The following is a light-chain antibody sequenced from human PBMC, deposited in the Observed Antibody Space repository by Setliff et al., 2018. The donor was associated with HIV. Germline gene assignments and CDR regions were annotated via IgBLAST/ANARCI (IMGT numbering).Light chain of an antibody. V-gene: IGLV2-14*01. CDR2: DVS. CDR1: SSDVGGYNY. CDR3: CSYAGSPLYG. Sequence: LAQPASVSGSPGQSITISCTGTSSDVGGYNYVSWYQQHPGKAPKLMIYDVSNRPSGVSYRFSGSKSGNTASLTISGLRAEDEADYYCCSYAGSPLYGFGTGTKV. J-gene: IGLJ1*01.